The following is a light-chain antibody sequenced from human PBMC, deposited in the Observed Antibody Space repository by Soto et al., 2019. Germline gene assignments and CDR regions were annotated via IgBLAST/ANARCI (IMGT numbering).Light chain of an antibody. CDR3: SAWDDNLKGPL. CDR2: SDD. CDR1: NSNIGRYS. V-gene: IGLV1-44*01. J-gene: IGLJ3*02. Sequence: QSALTQPPSLSGTPGQRVTISCSGSNSNIGRYSVNWYQHLPGTAPKILIYSDDERPSVVPDRFSGSTSGTSASLASSGLEYEDEDEYYCSAWDDNLKGPLFGGGTKLTVL.